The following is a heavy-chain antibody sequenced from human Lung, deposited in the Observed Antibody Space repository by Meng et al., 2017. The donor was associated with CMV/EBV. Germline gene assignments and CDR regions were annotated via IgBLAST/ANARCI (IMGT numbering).Heavy chain of an antibody. CDR1: GYTFSSYD. D-gene: IGHD3-3*01. CDR2: ISLYNGNT. V-gene: IGHV1-18*01. Sequence: ASVKVSCKASGYTFSSYDISWVRQAPGQGLEWMGWISLYNGNTNSAQKFQGRVTMTTDTSTDKAYMELRSLRSDDTAVYNCASFEPPWIGYIREAAFDIWGQGTXVTVSS. CDR3: ASFEPPWIGYIREAAFDI. J-gene: IGHJ3*02.